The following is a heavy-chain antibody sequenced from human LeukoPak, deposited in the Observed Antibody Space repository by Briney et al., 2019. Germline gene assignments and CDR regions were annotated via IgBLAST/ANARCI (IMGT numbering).Heavy chain of an antibody. J-gene: IGHJ4*02. CDR2: ISSSGSTI. Sequence: GGSLRLSCAASGFTFSSYEMNWVRQAPGKGLEWVAYISSSGSTIYYADSVKGRFTISRDNAKNSLYLQMNSLRAEDTAVYYCAREGSYYGYDYVWGSYRYTPVFDYWGQGTLVTVSS. CDR3: AREGSYYGYDYVWGSYRYTPVFDY. D-gene: IGHD3-16*02. V-gene: IGHV3-48*03. CDR1: GFTFSSYE.